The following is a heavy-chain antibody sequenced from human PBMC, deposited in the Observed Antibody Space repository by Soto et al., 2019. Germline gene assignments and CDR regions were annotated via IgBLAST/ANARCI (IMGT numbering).Heavy chain of an antibody. D-gene: IGHD1-26*01. J-gene: IGHJ3*02. V-gene: IGHV2-5*02. CDR1: GFSLSDNGVG. Sequence: QITLKESGPTLVKRTQTLTLTCTFSGFSLSDNGVGVGWIRQPPGKALEWLALIYWDDEKIYSPSLKTRLTITKDTSKNRVLLTMTNMDPVDTATYYCAHRLTWDAFDIWGQGTMVTVSS. CDR2: IYWDDEK. CDR3: AHRLTWDAFDI.